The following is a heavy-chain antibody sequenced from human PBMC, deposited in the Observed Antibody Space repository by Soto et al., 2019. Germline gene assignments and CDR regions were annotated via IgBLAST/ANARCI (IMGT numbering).Heavy chain of an antibody. J-gene: IGHJ4*02. CDR3: ARGGYSVVGATGC. D-gene: IGHD1-26*01. V-gene: IGHV1-8*01. CDR2: MNPKSGDT. Sequence: QVQLVQSGAEVKMPGASVKVSCKASGYTFTDYGINWVRQATGQGLEWMGWMNPKSGDTVYAQKFQGRVSMTRATSIRTAYMELNSLKSEDTAVSYCARGGYSVVGATGCWGQGTLVTVSS. CDR1: GYTFTDYG.